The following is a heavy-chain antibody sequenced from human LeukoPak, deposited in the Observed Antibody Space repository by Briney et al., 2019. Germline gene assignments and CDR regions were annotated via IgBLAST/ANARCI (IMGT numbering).Heavy chain of an antibody. J-gene: IGHJ4*02. CDR3: ARRFPAHYFDY. CDR1: GGSISSYY. V-gene: IGHV4-59*01. CDR2: IHYTGST. Sequence: PSETLSLTCTVSGGSISSYYWSWIRQPPGKGLEWIGYIHYTGSTNYSPSLKSRVTISVDTSKNQFSLKLSSVTAADTAVYYCARRFPAHYFDYWGQGTLVTVSS. D-gene: IGHD3-16*01.